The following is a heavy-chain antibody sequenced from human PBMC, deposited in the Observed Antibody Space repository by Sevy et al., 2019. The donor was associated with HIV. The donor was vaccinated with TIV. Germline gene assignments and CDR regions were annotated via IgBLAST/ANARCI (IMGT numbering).Heavy chain of an antibody. V-gene: IGHV3-21*01. J-gene: IGHJ4*02. CDR2: LSSTSFYI. CDR3: ARSYYDASGYSTFDY. D-gene: IGHD3-22*01. Sequence: GGSLRLSCAASGFTFSGHSMSWVRQAPGKGLEWVSSLSSTSFYIYHADSVKGRFTISRDNAKNSLYLQMNSLRAEDTAVYYCARSYYDASGYSTFDYWGQGTLVTVSS. CDR1: GFTFSGHS.